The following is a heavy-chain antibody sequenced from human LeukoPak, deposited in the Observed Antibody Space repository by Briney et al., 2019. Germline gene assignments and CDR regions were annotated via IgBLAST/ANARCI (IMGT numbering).Heavy chain of an antibody. V-gene: IGHV4-38-2*01. CDR3: ARLSGAPVRHPIYHFDY. CDR1: GYSISSGYY. CDR2: VYHSGST. Sequence: SETLSLTCAVSGYSISSGYYWGWIRQPPGKGLEWIGNVYHSGSTYKNPSLRSRVSISLDTSNNQFSLKLTSVTAADTAIYYCARLSGAPVRHPIYHFDYWGQGTLVTVSS. J-gene: IGHJ4*02. D-gene: IGHD1-26*01.